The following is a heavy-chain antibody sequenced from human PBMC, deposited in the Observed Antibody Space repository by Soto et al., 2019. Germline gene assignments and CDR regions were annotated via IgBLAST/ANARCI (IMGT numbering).Heavy chain of an antibody. D-gene: IGHD5-12*01. J-gene: IGHJ6*02. CDR1: GGTFSSYA. CDR3: ASTITTRYYGMDV. CDR2: IIPIFGTA. V-gene: IGHV1-69*13. Sequence: SVKVSCKASGGTFSSYAISWVRQAPGQGLEWMGGIIPIFGTANYAQKFQGRVTITADESTSTAYMELSSLRSEDTAVYYCASTITTRYYGMDVWGQGTTVTVSS.